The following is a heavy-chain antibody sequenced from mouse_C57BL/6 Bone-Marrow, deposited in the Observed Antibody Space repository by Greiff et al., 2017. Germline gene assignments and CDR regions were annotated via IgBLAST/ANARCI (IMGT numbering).Heavy chain of an antibody. V-gene: IGHV1-55*01. CDR2: IYPTSGRT. Sequence: VQLQQPGAELVKPGASVKMSCKASGYTFTSYWITWVKQSPGQGLEWIGDIYPTSGRTNYNEKFKSKAILTVDTSSNTAYMQLSSLTSEDSAVFYCARSGPRGRSFDYWGQGTTLTVSA. D-gene: IGHD3-1*01. CDR3: ARSGPRGRSFDY. J-gene: IGHJ2*01. CDR1: GYTFTSYW.